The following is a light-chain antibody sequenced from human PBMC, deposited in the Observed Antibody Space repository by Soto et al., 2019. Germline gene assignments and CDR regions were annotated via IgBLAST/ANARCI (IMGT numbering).Light chain of an antibody. V-gene: IGKV1-5*03. Sequence: DIQMTQSPSTLSASVGDRVTITCRASQSISSWLAWYQQKPGKAPNLLIYKASSLESGGPSMFSGSGSGTEFTLTISSLQPDDFAPYYCQQYNSYPLTFGGGTKVEIK. CDR1: QSISSW. J-gene: IGKJ4*01. CDR3: QQYNSYPLT. CDR2: KAS.